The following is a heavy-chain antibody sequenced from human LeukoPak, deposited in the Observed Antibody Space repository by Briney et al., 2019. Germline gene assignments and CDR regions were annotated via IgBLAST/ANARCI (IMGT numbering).Heavy chain of an antibody. J-gene: IGHJ4*02. CDR3: AKDYYDFWSGYFRYLFDY. CDR1: ESTFRNFA. D-gene: IGHD3-3*01. Sequence: GGSLRLSCAASESTFRNFAMHWVRQTPDKGLEWVALISFDGVTTYYADSVRGRFTISRDNSKNTLFLQMNSLRGEDTAVYYCAKDYYDFWSGYFRYLFDYWGQGTLVTVSS. V-gene: IGHV3-30-3*01. CDR2: ISFDGVTT.